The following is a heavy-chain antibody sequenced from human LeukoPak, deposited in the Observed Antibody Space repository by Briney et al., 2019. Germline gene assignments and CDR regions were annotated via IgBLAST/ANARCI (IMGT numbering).Heavy chain of an antibody. CDR3: ARHSSDYYGPFDY. J-gene: IGHJ4*02. CDR2: IYYSGST. CDR1: GGSISSYY. V-gene: IGHV4-59*08. D-gene: IGHD4-17*01. Sequence: SETLSLTCTVSGGSISSYYWSWIRQPPGKGLEWIGYIYYSGSTNYNPSLKSRVTISVDTSKNQFSLKLSSATAADTAVYYCARHSSDYYGPFDYWGQGTLVTVSS.